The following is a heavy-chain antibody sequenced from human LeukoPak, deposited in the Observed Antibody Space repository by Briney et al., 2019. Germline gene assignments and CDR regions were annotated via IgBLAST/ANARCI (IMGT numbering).Heavy chain of an antibody. CDR1: GGSFIGYY. Sequence: PSETLSLTCTVYGGSFIGYYWSWIRQPPGKGLEWIGEVNHRGSTNYNPSPKSRITVSVDTSKNQFSLKLSSVTAADTAVYYCARHNFRRGCSSSGAYYRGDRYYFDYWGQGTLVTVSS. J-gene: IGHJ4*02. V-gene: IGHV4-34*01. D-gene: IGHD3-10*01. CDR3: ARHNFRRGCSSSGAYYRGDRYYFDY. CDR2: VNHRGST.